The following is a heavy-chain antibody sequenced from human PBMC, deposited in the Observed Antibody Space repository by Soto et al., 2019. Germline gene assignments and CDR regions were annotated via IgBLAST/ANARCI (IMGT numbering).Heavy chain of an antibody. J-gene: IGHJ4*02. V-gene: IGHV4-30-2*01. CDR3: ARGGGYDPFDY. Sequence: PSETLSLTCTLSGASITYGGYSWSWIRQPPGEDLEWLGYISHLESTFYNPSFQSRLTLSIDRSKNQFSLKLASMTAADTAVYYCARGGGYDPFDYWGQGTLVTVSS. CDR2: ISHLEST. CDR1: GASITYGGYS. D-gene: IGHD5-12*01.